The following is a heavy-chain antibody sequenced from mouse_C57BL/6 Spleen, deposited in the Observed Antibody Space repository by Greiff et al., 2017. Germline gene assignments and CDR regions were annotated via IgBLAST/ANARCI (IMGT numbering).Heavy chain of an antibody. CDR1: GYTFTSYW. V-gene: IGHV1-52*01. D-gene: IGHD2-5*01. Sequence: QVQLQQPGAELVRPGSSVKLSCKASGYTFTSYWMHWVKQRPIQGLEWIGNIDPSDSETHYNQKFKDKATLTVYKSSSTAYMQLSSLTSEDSAVYYCASAYYSNYVETWFAYWGQGTLVTVSA. J-gene: IGHJ3*01. CDR3: ASAYYSNYVETWFAY. CDR2: IDPSDSET.